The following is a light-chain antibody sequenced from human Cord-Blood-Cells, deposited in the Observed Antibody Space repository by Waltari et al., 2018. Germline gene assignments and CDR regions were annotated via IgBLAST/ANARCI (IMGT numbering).Light chain of an antibody. CDR3: QQSYSTPLT. CDR2: AAS. Sequence: DIQMTHSPSSLSACVGDRVTITCRASQSLSSQLTWYQQKPGKAPKLLIYAASSWQSGVPSRFSGSGSGTEFTLTISSLQPEDFATYYCQQSYSTPLTFGPGTKVDIK. J-gene: IGKJ3*01. V-gene: IGKV1-39*01. CDR1: QSLSSQ.